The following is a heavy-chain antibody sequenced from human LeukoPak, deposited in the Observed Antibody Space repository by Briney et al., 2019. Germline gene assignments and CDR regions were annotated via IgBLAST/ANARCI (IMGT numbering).Heavy chain of an antibody. J-gene: IGHJ4*02. V-gene: IGHV4-61*01. D-gene: IGHD4-17*01. CDR3: VRTRDYGEFGY. CDR1: GDSVSSETYY. Sequence: SETLSLTCTVSGDSVSSETYYWSWIRQPPGKGLEWIGYIYYSGSTNYNPSLKSRVTISVDTSKNQFSLKLSSVTAADTAVYYCVRTRDYGEFGYWGQGTLVTVCS. CDR2: IYYSGST.